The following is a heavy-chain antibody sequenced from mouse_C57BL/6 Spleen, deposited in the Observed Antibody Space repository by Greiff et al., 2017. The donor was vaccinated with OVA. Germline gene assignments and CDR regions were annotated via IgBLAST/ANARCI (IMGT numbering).Heavy chain of an antibody. J-gene: IGHJ4*01. CDR3: ASLGPLDY. V-gene: IGHV1-7*01. CDR1: GYTFTSYW. D-gene: IGHD4-1*01. Sequence: VQLQQSGAELAKPGASVKLSCKASGYTFTSYWMHWVKQRPGPGLEWLGYINPRSGDTKYNQKLQDKATLTADKSSSTAYMKLSSLTYEDSAVYYCASLGPLDYWGQGTSVTVSS. CDR2: INPRSGDT.